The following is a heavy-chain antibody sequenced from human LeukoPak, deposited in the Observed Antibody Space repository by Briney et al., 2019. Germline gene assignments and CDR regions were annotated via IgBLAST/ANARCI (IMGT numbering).Heavy chain of an antibody. J-gene: IGHJ4*02. Sequence: SETLSLICTVSGGSISSYYWSWIRQPPGKGLEWIGYIYYSGSTNYNPSLKSRVTISVDTSKNQFSLKLSSVTAADTAVYYCARGTGDNYFDYWGQGTLVTVSS. V-gene: IGHV4-59*01. CDR3: ARGTGDNYFDY. CDR1: GGSISSYY. D-gene: IGHD7-27*01. CDR2: IYYSGST.